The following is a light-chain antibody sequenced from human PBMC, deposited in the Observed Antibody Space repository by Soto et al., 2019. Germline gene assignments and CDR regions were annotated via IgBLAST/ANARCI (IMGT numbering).Light chain of an antibody. CDR1: QAINKN. CDR2: DAS. CDR3: QQSYNSPYT. V-gene: IGKV1-39*01. Sequence: DIQMTQSPASLAASVGDRVTITCRASQAINKNLNWYRHKQGKAPELLIYDASDFQAGVPSRFSGSGSGADFTLIISGLQPEDFATYYGQQSYNSPYTFGQGTKLEIK. J-gene: IGKJ2*01.